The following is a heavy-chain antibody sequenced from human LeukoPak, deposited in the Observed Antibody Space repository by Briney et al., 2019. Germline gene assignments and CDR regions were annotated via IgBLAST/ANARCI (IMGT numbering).Heavy chain of an antibody. Sequence: PGGSLRLSCAASGFTFSSYGMHWVRQAPGKGLEWVAVIWYDGSNKYYADSVKGRFTISRDNSKNTLYLQMNSLRPEDTAVYYCAKVGRGDYDFWSGYLQFDPWGQGTLVTVSS. CDR3: AKVGRGDYDFWSGYLQFDP. D-gene: IGHD3-3*01. CDR2: IWYDGSNK. CDR1: GFTFSSYG. J-gene: IGHJ5*02. V-gene: IGHV3-33*06.